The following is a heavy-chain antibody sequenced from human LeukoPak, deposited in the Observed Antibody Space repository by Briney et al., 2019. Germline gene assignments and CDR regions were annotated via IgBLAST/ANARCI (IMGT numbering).Heavy chain of an antibody. CDR1: GYTFTSYG. CDR2: ISAYNGNT. D-gene: IGHD3-10*01. J-gene: IGHJ4*02. V-gene: IGHV1-18*01. CDR3: ARSSDYYGSGSYFPFDY. Sequence: GASVKVSCKASGYTFTSYGISWVRQAPGQGLEWMEWISAYNGNTNYAQKLQGRVTITTDTSTSTAYMELRSLRSDDTAVYYCARSSDYYGSGSYFPFDYWGQGTLVTVSS.